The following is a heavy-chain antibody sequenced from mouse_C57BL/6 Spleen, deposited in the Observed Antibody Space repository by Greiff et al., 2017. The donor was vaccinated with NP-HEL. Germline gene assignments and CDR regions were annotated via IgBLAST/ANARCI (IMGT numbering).Heavy chain of an antibody. J-gene: IGHJ1*03. Sequence: QVQLQQPGAELVKPGASVQLSCKASGYTFTSYWMHWVKQRPGQGLEWIGMIHPNSGSTNYNEKFKSKATLTVDKSSSTAYMQLSSLTSEDSAVYYCASPRYYDYDVGYFDVWGTGTTVTVSS. D-gene: IGHD2-4*01. V-gene: IGHV1-64*01. CDR1: GYTFTSYW. CDR3: ASPRYYDYDVGYFDV. CDR2: IHPNSGST.